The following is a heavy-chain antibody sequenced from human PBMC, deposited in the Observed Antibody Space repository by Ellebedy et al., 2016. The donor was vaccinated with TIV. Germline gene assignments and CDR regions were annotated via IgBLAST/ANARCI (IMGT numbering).Heavy chain of an antibody. CDR3: ASEQSPYYEILTGSFDY. J-gene: IGHJ4*02. CDR1: GFSFSTYG. D-gene: IGHD3-9*01. Sequence: PGGSLRLSCAASGFSFSTYGMHWVRQAPGQGLEWVAVIWYDGFNKDYADSVKGRFTISRDNSKSTLYLEMKSLRVEDTAVYYCASEQSPYYEILTGSFDYWGQGALVTVSS. CDR2: IWYDGFNK. V-gene: IGHV3-33*01.